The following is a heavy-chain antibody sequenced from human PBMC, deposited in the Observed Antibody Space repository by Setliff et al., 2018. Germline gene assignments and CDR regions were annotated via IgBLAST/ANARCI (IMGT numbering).Heavy chain of an antibody. D-gene: IGHD1-7*01. V-gene: IGHV3-7*01. CDR3: AREGHNWNYVLPYFDY. Sequence: LRLSCAASGFSFSNYWMSWVRQAPGKGLEWVANINQDGSEKYFVGPVKGRFTIYRDNAKNSLYLKMNSLGAEDTAVYYCAREGHNWNYVLPYFDYWGQGTLVTVSS. CDR1: GFSFSNYW. J-gene: IGHJ4*02. CDR2: INQDGSEK.